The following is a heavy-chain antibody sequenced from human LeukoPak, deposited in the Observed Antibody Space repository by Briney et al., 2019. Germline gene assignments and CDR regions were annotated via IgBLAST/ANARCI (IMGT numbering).Heavy chain of an antibody. Sequence: GASVKVSCKVSGYTLTELSMHWVRQAPGKGLEWMGGFDPEDGETIYAQKFQGRVTMTEDTSTDTAHMELSSLRSEDTAVYYCARSHHSGSYGGWWFDPWGQGTLVTVSS. D-gene: IGHD1-26*01. CDR2: FDPEDGET. J-gene: IGHJ5*02. CDR3: ARSHHSGSYGGWWFDP. V-gene: IGHV1-24*01. CDR1: GYTLTELS.